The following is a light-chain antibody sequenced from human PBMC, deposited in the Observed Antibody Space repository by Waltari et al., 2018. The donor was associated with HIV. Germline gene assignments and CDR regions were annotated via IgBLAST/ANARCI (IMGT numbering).Light chain of an antibody. V-gene: IGKV4-1*01. J-gene: IGKJ1*01. CDR2: WAS. CDR3: QQYLSNPRT. Sequence: DIVMTQSPDSLVVSLGERATINCKSSQSVLHSSNRNNYLAWYQQKPGQPPKLLIYWASSRGSGVPDRVSGSWSGTDFTLTISSLQAEDVAVYYCQQYLSNPRTFGQGTKVEIK. CDR1: QSVLHSSNRNNY.